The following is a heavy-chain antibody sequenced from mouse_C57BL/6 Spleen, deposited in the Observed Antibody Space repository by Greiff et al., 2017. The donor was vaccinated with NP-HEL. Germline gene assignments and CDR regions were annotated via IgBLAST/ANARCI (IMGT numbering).Heavy chain of an antibody. CDR3: ARSLGERAFDY. CDR1: GYTFTDYY. J-gene: IGHJ2*01. CDR2: IYPGSGNT. D-gene: IGHD4-1*01. V-gene: IGHV1-76*01. Sequence: QVQLQQSGAELVRPGASVKLSCKASGYTFTDYYINWVKQRPGQGLEWIARIYPGSGNTYYNEKFTGKATLTAEKSSSTAYMQLSSLTSEDSAVYCCARSLGERAFDYWGQGTTLTVSS.